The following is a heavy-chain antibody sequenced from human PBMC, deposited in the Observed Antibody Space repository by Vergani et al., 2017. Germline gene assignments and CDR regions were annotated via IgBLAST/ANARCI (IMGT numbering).Heavy chain of an antibody. CDR2: IWYDGRIK. V-gene: IGHV3-33*01. CDR1: GFSFNRYG. D-gene: IGHD4-23*01. J-gene: IGHJ3*02. CDR3: TRHRTTVVTDAFDI. Sequence: QVQLVESGGGVVQPGRSLRLSCAASGFSFNRYGMHWVRQAPGKGLEWVGIIWYDGRIKYYADSVKGRFTISRDNSKNTLYLQMTSLRVEDTAMYYCTRHRTTVVTDAFDIWGRGTMVTVSS.